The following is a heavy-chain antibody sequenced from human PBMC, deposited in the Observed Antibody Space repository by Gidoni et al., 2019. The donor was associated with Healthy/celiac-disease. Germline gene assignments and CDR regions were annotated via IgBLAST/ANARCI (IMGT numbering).Heavy chain of an antibody. CDR2: ISASFGTA. Sequence: QVQRVQSGGAVRKAGSSVKVACEASGGTFSSYAISWGRQDPGQGLEWMRGISASFGTANYAQKFQGRVTITADESTSTAYMELSSLRSEDTAVYYCARESERYSSGWLNWGQGTLVTVSS. CDR3: ARESERYSSGWLN. J-gene: IGHJ4*02. CDR1: GGTFSSYA. V-gene: IGHV1-69*01. D-gene: IGHD6-19*01.